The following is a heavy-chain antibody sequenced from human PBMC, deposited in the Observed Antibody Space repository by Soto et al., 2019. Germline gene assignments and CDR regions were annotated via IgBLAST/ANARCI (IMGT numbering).Heavy chain of an antibody. CDR2: TYYRSKWYN. Sequence: SHTLSLPCAISGDIVSSNSAAWNWIRQSPSRGLEWLGRTYYRSKWYNDYAVSVKSRITINPDTSKNQFSLQLNSVTPEDTAVYYCARCRTLRYFDCLFVSDGMDVWGKGTTVTVSS. J-gene: IGHJ6*04. D-gene: IGHD3-9*01. CDR3: ARCRTLRYFDCLFVSDGMDV. V-gene: IGHV6-1*01. CDR1: GDIVSSNSAA.